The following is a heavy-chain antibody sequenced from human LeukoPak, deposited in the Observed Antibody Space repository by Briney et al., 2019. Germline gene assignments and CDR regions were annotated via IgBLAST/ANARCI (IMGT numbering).Heavy chain of an antibody. Sequence: SETLSLTCAVYGGSFSGYYWSWIRQPPGKGLEWIGEINHSGSTNYNPSLKSRVTISVDTSKNQFSLKLSSVTAADTAVYYCARGRVLMVYGATRGPMDVWGKGTTVTVSS. V-gene: IGHV4-34*01. CDR2: INHSGST. CDR3: ARGRVLMVYGATRGPMDV. D-gene: IGHD2-8*01. J-gene: IGHJ6*03. CDR1: GGSFSGYY.